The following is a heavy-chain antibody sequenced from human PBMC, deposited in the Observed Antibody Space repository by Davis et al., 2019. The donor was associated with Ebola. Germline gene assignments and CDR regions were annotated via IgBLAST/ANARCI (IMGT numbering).Heavy chain of an antibody. CDR2: IIPIFGTA. J-gene: IGHJ6*02. CDR1: GGTFSSYA. Sequence: SVKVSCKASGGTFSSYAISWVRQAPGQGLEWMGGIIPIFGTANYAQKFQGRVTITADESTSTAYMELSSLRSEDTAVYYCARDRVGATTGYYGMDVWGQGTTVTVSS. V-gene: IGHV1-69*13. D-gene: IGHD1-26*01. CDR3: ARDRVGATTGYYGMDV.